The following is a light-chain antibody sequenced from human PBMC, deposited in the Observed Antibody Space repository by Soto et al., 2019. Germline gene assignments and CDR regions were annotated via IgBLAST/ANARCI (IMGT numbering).Light chain of an antibody. Sequence: QSVLTQPASVSGSPGQTVTISCTGTSSDVGRYNLVSWYQQHPGKAPKLMIYEGSKRPSGVSNRFSGSKSGNTASLTISGLQAEDEADYYFCSYAGSSTWVFGGGTKLTVL. CDR3: CSYAGSSTWV. V-gene: IGLV2-23*01. J-gene: IGLJ3*02. CDR1: SSDVGRYNL. CDR2: EGS.